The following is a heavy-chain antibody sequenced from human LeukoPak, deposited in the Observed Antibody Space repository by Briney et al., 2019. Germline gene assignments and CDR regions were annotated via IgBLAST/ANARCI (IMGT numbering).Heavy chain of an antibody. Sequence: ASVKVSCKASGYTFTSYGISWVRQAPGQGLEWVGWISAYNGNTNYAQKLQGRVTITADKSTSTAYMELSSLRSEDTAVYYCARQVPARGLFRGTWFDPWGQGTLVTVSS. J-gene: IGHJ5*02. V-gene: IGHV1-18*01. CDR2: ISAYNGNT. CDR1: GYTFTSYG. CDR3: ARQVPARGLFRGTWFDP. D-gene: IGHD3-10*01.